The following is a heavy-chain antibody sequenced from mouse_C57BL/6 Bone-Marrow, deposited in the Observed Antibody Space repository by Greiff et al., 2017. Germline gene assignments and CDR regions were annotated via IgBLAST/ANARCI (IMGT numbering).Heavy chain of an antibody. D-gene: IGHD1-1*01. Sequence: QVQLKESGAELVRPGASVTLSCKASGYTFTDYEMHWVKQTPVHGLEWIGAIDPETGGTAYNQKFKGKAILTADKSSSTAYMELRSLTSEDSAVYYCTEYYYGSSPYFDYWGQGTTLTVSS. V-gene: IGHV1-15*01. J-gene: IGHJ2*01. CDR2: IDPETGGT. CDR1: GYTFTDYE. CDR3: TEYYYGSSPYFDY.